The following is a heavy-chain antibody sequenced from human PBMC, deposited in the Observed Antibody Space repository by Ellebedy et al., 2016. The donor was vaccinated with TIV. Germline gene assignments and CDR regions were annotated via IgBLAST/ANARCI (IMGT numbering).Heavy chain of an antibody. D-gene: IGHD3-10*01. Sequence: GGSLRLSCAASGFTFSNAWMSWVRQAPGKGLEWVGRIKSKTDGGTTDYAAPVKGRFTISRDDSKNTLYLQMNSLKTEDTAVYYCTTDDALGWPVSGLGLDYWGHGTLVTVS. J-gene: IGHJ4*01. CDR2: IKSKTDGGTT. CDR1: GFTFSNAW. V-gene: IGHV3-15*01. CDR3: TTDDALGWPVSGLGLDY.